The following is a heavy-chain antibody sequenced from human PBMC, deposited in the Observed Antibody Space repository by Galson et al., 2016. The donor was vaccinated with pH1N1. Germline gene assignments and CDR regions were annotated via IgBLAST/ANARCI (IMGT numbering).Heavy chain of an antibody. CDR2: IYPGDSDT. D-gene: IGHD2-2*01. Sequence: QSGAEVKKPGESLRISCQGSGYSFTSYWIAWVRQMPGKGLEWMGIIYPGDSDTRYSPSFQGQVTISAEKSISTAYLQWSSLRASDTAMYYCARLPYCDTTSCPFNDWGQGTLVTVSS. CDR3: ARLPYCDTTSCPFND. CDR1: GYSFTSYW. J-gene: IGHJ4*02. V-gene: IGHV5-51*03.